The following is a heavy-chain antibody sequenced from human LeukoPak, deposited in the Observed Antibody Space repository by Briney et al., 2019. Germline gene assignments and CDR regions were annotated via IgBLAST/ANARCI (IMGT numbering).Heavy chain of an antibody. CDR1: GASISSGSNY. CDR2: INHSGST. D-gene: IGHD2-21*02. V-gene: IGHV4-39*07. J-gene: IGHJ4*02. CDR3: ASSAYCGGDCSSLPYYFEY. Sequence: PSETLSLTCSVSGASISSGSNYWSWIRQPPGKGLEWIGEINHSGSTNYNPSLKSRVTISVDTSKNQFSLKLSSVTAADTAVYYCASSAYCGGDCSSLPYYFEYWGQGTLVTVSS.